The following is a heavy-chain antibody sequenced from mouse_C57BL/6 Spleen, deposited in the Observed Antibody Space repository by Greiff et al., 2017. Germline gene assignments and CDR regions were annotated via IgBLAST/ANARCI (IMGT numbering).Heavy chain of an antibody. CDR1: GFSLTSYG. D-gene: IGHD4-1*02. J-gene: IGHJ2*01. Sequence: VQVVESGPGLVQPSQSLSITCTVSGFSLTSYGVHWVRQSPGKGLEWLGVIWSGGSTDYTAAFISRLSISKDNSKSQVFFKMNSLQADDTAIYYCARDLNWYYFDDWGQGTTLTVSS. V-gene: IGHV2-2*01. CDR2: IWSGGST. CDR3: ARDLNWYYFDD.